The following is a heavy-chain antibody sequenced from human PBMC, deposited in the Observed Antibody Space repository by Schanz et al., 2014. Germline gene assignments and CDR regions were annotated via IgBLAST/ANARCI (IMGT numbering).Heavy chain of an antibody. V-gene: IGHV3-53*04. CDR1: GLTVSNSY. Sequence: DVQLVDSGGGLVQPGGSLRLSCAASGLTVSNSYIHWVRQAPGKGLEWVSTMYSSGSTYYADSVRGRFTISRDNSMNTVYLQMNSLRSDDAAVYYCARAQGVIRLYYGVDVWGQGTTVTVSS. D-gene: IGHD3-10*01. CDR3: ARAQGVIRLYYGVDV. J-gene: IGHJ6*02. CDR2: MYSSGST.